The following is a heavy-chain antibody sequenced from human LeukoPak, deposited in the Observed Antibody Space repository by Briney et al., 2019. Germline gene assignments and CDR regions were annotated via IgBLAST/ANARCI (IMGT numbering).Heavy chain of an antibody. Sequence: ASVKVSCKASGYTFTSYDINWVRQATGQGLEWMGWMNPNSGNTGYAQKFQGRVTMTRNTSISTAYMELSSLRSEDTAVYYCARGERYCSSTSCLEYFQHWGQGTLVTVSS. V-gene: IGHV1-8*01. CDR3: ARGERYCSSTSCLEYFQH. CDR1: GYTFTSYD. D-gene: IGHD2-2*01. J-gene: IGHJ1*01. CDR2: MNPNSGNT.